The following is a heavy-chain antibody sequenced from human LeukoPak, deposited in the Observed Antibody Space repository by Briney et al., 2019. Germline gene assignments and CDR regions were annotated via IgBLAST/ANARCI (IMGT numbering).Heavy chain of an antibody. J-gene: IGHJ4*02. Sequence: SETLSLTCTVSGGSIIYYHWSWIRQPPGKGLEWIGYIYYSGNTNHNPSLKSRVTISVDTSKNQFSLKLSSVTAADTAVYYCARGYGGNSDDYWGQGTLVTVSS. V-gene: IGHV4-59*01. CDR1: GGSIIYYH. D-gene: IGHD4-23*01. CDR3: ARGYGGNSDDY. CDR2: IYYSGNT.